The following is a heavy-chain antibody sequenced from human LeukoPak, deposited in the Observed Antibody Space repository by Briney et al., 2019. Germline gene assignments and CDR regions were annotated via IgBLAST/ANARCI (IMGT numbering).Heavy chain of an antibody. D-gene: IGHD3-3*01. J-gene: IGHJ4*02. CDR2: ISGSGGST. CDR3: ATQPDFWSGHSDDY. V-gene: IGHV3-23*01. CDR1: GFTFSSYA. Sequence: GGSLRLSCAASGFTFSSYAMSWVRQAPGKGLEWVSAISGSGGSTYYADSVKGRFTISRDNSKNTLYLQMNSLRAEDTAVYYCATQPDFWSGHSDDYWGQGTLVTVSS.